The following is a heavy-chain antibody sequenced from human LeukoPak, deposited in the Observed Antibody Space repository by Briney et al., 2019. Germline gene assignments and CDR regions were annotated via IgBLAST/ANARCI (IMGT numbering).Heavy chain of an antibody. Sequence: GGSLRLSCAASGFTFSSYRMNWVRQAPGKGLEWVSSISSSSSYIYYADSVKGRFTISRDNAKSSLYLQMNSLGAEDTAVYYCAREDATAFDYWGQGTLVTVSS. CDR3: AREDATAFDY. CDR1: GFTFSSYR. J-gene: IGHJ4*02. CDR2: ISSSSSYI. D-gene: IGHD1-26*01. V-gene: IGHV3-21*01.